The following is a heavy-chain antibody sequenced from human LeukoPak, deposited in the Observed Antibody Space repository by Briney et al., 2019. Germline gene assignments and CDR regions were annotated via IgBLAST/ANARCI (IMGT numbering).Heavy chain of an antibody. CDR2: ISGSGGST. V-gene: IGHV3-23*01. D-gene: IGHD2-2*01. J-gene: IGHJ4*02. CDR3: AKLEDCSSTSCHLGYFDY. CDR1: GFTFSSYA. Sequence: GGSLRLSCAASGFTFSSYAMSWVRQAPGKGLEWVSAISGSGGSTYYADSVKGRFTISRDNSKNTLYLQMNSLRAEDTAVYYCAKLEDCSSTSCHLGYFDYWGQGTLVTVSS.